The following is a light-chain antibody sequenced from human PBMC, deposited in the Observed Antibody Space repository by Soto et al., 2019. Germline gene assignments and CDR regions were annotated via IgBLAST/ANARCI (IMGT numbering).Light chain of an antibody. J-gene: IGLJ3*02. CDR2: GND. V-gene: IGLV1-44*01. CDR1: SSTIGSNF. CDR3: AAWDDTLNGWV. Sequence: QSVLTQPPSASGTPGQGVTLSCSGRSSTIGSNFVVWYQQLPGTAPKLLIYGNDRRPSGVPDRFSGSKSGTSASLAITGLQSEDEADYYCAAWDDTLNGWVFGGGTKLTVL.